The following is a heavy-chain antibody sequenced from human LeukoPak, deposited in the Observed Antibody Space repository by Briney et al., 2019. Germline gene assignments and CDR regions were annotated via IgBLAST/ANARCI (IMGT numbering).Heavy chain of an antibody. D-gene: IGHD5-18*01. J-gene: IGHJ4*02. CDR1: GYTFTSYD. V-gene: IGHV1-8*03. CDR3: AIGYSYGPKVSGY. CDR2: MNPNSGNT. Sequence: AASVKVSCKAFGYTFTSYDINWVRQATGQGLEWMGWMNPNSGNTGYAQKFQGRVTITRNTSISTAYMELSSLRSEDTAVYYSAIGYSYGPKVSGYWGQGTLVTVSS.